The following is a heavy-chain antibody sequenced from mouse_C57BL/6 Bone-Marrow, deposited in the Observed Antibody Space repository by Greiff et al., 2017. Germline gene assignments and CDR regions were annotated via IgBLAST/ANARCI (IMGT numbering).Heavy chain of an antibody. CDR3: ARMFAY. J-gene: IGHJ3*01. V-gene: IGHV1-76*01. CDR1: GYTFTDYY. Sequence: VQLQESGAELVRPGASVKLSCKASGYTFTDYYINWVKQRPGQGLEWIARIYPGSGNTYYNEKFKGKATLTAEKSSSTAYMQLSSLTSEDSAVYFCARMFAYWGQGTLVTVSA. CDR2: IYPGSGNT.